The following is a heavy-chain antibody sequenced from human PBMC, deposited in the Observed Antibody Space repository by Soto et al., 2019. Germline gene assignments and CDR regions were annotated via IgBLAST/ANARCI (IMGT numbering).Heavy chain of an antibody. J-gene: IGHJ5*02. CDR2: IIPIFGTA. D-gene: IGHD2-2*01. CDR1: GGTFSSYA. Sequence: AASVKVSCKASGGTFSSYAISWVRQAPGQGLEWMGGIIPIFGTANYAQKFQGRVTITADESTSTAYMELSSLRSEDTAVYYCAVRYCSSTSCSLGGAYNWFDPWGQGTLVTVSS. CDR3: AVRYCSSTSCSLGGAYNWFDP. V-gene: IGHV1-69*13.